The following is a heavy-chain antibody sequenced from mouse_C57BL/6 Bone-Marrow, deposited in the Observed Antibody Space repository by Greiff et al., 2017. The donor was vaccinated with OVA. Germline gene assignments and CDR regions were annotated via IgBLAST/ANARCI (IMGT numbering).Heavy chain of an antibody. Sequence: VQLQQPGAELVKPGASVKLSCKASGYTFTSYWMHWVKQRPGRGLEWIGSIDPNSGGTKYNEKFKSKATLTVDKPSSTAYMQLSSLTSEDSAVYYCASYYSNSCYFDVWGTGTTVTVSS. CDR1: GYTFTSYW. V-gene: IGHV1-72*01. J-gene: IGHJ1*03. CDR2: IDPNSGGT. CDR3: ASYYSNSCYFDV. D-gene: IGHD2-5*01.